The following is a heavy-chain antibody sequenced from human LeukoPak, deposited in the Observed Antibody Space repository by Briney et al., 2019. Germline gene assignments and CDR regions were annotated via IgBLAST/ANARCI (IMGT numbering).Heavy chain of an antibody. CDR2: IKSKTDGGTT. J-gene: IGHJ4*02. CDR1: GFNFIKAW. CDR3: TADARLWFGAPLHY. Sequence: PGGSLRLSCAASGFNFIKAWMNWVRQAPGRGLEWVGRIKSKTDGGTTDYAAPVKGRFTFSRDDSKNTLSLQRNSLTTEDTAVYYCTADARLWFGAPLHYWGQGTLVTVPS. D-gene: IGHD3-10*01. V-gene: IGHV3-15*01.